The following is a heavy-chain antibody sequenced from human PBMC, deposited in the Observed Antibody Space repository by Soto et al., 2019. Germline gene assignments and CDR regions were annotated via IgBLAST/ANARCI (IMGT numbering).Heavy chain of an antibody. D-gene: IGHD5-12*01. V-gene: IGHV4-39*01. CDR2: IYYGGST. Sequence: PSETLSLTCTVSGDSISSSSYYWGWIRQPPGKGLEWIGSIYYGGSTYYNPSLKSRVTISVDTSKNQFSLKLSSVTAADTAVYYCASALEMATISWQFYFDYWGQGTLVTVSS. J-gene: IGHJ4*02. CDR3: ASALEMATISWQFYFDY. CDR1: GDSISSSSYY.